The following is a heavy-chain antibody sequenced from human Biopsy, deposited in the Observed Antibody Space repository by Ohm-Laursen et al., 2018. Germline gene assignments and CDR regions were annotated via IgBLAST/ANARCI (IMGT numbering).Heavy chain of an antibody. V-gene: IGHV1-24*01. D-gene: IGHD1-1*01. CDR2: FAPENGKT. Sequence: SVKVSCKVSGYTLTDISMHWVRQAPGKGLEWMGGFAPENGKTIYAQKFQGRVTMTEDTSTDTAYMELSSLRSDDTAVYYCARAKLEPVYYYYGMDVWGQGTTVTVSS. CDR1: GYTLTDIS. CDR3: ARAKLEPVYYYYGMDV. J-gene: IGHJ6*02.